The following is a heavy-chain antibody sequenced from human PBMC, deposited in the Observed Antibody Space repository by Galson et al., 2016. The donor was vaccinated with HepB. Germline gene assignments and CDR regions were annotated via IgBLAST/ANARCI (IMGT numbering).Heavy chain of an antibody. D-gene: IGHD2/OR15-2a*01. Sequence: SLRLSCAASGFTFSSYGIHWIRQTPGTGLEWVALISSDGNNKDYADSVRGRFTVSRENSNDTLYHQMDSLRVEDSGVYYCARQRKYQLISDYWGQGTPVTVSS. V-gene: IGHV3-30-3*01. CDR3: ARQRKYQLISDY. J-gene: IGHJ4*02. CDR2: ISSDGNNK. CDR1: GFTFSSYG.